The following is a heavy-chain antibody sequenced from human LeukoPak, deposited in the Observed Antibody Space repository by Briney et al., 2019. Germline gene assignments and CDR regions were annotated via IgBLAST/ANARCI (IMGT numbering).Heavy chain of an antibody. J-gene: IGHJ4*02. Sequence: ASVKVSCKASGYTFTSYDINWVRQATGQGLEWMGRMNPNSGNTSYAQKFQGRVTITTNTSTSTAYMELSSLRSEDTAVYYCARGAYYYDSSGYTTEGYWGQGTLVTVSS. CDR3: ARGAYYYDSSGYTTEGY. D-gene: IGHD3-22*01. CDR1: GYTFTSYD. CDR2: MNPNSGNT. V-gene: IGHV1-8*01.